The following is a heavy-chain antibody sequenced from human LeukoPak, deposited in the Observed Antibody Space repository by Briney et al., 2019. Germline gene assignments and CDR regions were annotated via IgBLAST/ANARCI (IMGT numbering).Heavy chain of an antibody. CDR1: GFTFSNYE. V-gene: IGHV3-48*03. CDR3: ARDSMVRGATGPFFDY. CDR2: ISSSGSTI. Sequence: GGSLRLSCAASGFTFSNYEMNWVRQAPGKGLEWVSYISSSGSTIYYADSVKGRFTISRDNAKNSLYLQMNSLRAEDTAVYYCARDSMVRGATGPFFDYWGQGTLVTVSS. J-gene: IGHJ4*02. D-gene: IGHD3-10*01.